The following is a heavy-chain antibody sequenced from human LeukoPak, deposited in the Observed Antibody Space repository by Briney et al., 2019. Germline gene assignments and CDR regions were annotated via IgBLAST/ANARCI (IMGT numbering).Heavy chain of an antibody. Sequence: SETLSLTCTVSGDSISSYYWSWIRQPAGKGLEWIGRIYTSGSTNYNPSLKSRVTMSVDTSKNQFSLNLNSVAAADTAVYYCARGISSSWYPYFDYWGQGTRVTVSS. V-gene: IGHV4-4*07. CDR2: IYTSGST. J-gene: IGHJ4*02. CDR3: ARGISSSWYPYFDY. D-gene: IGHD6-13*01. CDR1: GDSISSYY.